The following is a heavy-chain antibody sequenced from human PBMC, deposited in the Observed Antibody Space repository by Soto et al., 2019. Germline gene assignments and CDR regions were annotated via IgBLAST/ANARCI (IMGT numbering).Heavy chain of an antibody. CDR3: AKNADFWSWVMDV. J-gene: IGHJ6*02. D-gene: IGHD3-3*01. V-gene: IGHV3-23*01. CDR2: ISSSGDGT. CDR1: GFTFNSYA. Sequence: PGGSLRLSCAASGFTFNSYAMTWVRRAPGKGLEWVSIISSSGDGTYYVDSVKGRFTISRDNSRNTLNLQMNSLRAEDTAVYYCAKNADFWSWVMDVWGQGSAVTFSS.